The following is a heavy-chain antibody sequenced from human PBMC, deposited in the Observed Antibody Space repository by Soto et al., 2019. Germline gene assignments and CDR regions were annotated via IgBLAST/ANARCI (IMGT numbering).Heavy chain of an antibody. V-gene: IGHV1-69*01. CDR1: GSTFNNFA. CDR3: ARAIKRWEVNYYFDF. J-gene: IGHJ4*02. D-gene: IGHD1-26*01. CDR2: IVVDSNTA. Sequence: QVVLLQSGAEVKEPGSSVRVSCQVSGSTFNNFAFSWVRQAPGHGPEWMGGIVVDSNTAEYSQRFQDRVTLTADASADNLYMELGSLAFEDTALYYGARAIKRWEVNYYFDFWGQGTLVTVSS.